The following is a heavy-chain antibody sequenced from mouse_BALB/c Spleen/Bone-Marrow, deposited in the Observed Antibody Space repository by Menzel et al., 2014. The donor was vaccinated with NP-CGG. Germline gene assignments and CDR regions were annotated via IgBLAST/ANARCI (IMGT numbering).Heavy chain of an antibody. D-gene: IGHD3-3*01. Sequence: QVQLQQSGAELAKPGASVKMSCKASGYTFSSYWMHWVKQRPGQGLEWIGYINPSTGYTEYNQKFKDKATLTADKSSSTAYMQLSTLTSEDSAVYYCPRGVRRDINYWGQGTTLTVAS. V-gene: IGHV1-7*01. CDR3: PRGVRRDINY. CDR2: INPSTGYT. CDR1: GYTFSSYW. J-gene: IGHJ2*01.